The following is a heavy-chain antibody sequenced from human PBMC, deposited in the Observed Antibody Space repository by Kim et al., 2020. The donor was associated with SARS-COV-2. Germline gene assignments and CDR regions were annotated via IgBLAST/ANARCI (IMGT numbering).Heavy chain of an antibody. Sequence: GGSLRLSCAASGFTFSSHSMNWVRQTPGKGLEWVSSISGSSSYIYYADSLKGRFTISIHNAKNSLFLEMNSLRVDDTAVYYCARGLTNTGSYSDVFDIWG. V-gene: IGHV3-21*04. CDR1: GFTFSSHS. J-gene: IGHJ3*02. CDR3: ARGLTNTGSYSDVFDI. CDR2: ISGSSSYI. D-gene: IGHD1-26*01.